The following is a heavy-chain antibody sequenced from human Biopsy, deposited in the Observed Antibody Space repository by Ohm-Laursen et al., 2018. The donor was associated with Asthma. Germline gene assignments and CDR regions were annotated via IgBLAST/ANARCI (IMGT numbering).Heavy chain of an antibody. Sequence: SDTLSLTCAVSGDSITSGGCCWNWIRQPPGKGLEWIGYIHHSGTSYFNPSLKSRVSFSRDTSKNQFSLRLSSVTAADTAMYYCARIPRRSGSYFVDYWGQGTLVTVSS. CDR1: GDSITSGGCC. V-gene: IGHV4-31*11. D-gene: IGHD3-22*01. CDR3: ARIPRRSGSYFVDY. J-gene: IGHJ4*02. CDR2: IHHSGTS.